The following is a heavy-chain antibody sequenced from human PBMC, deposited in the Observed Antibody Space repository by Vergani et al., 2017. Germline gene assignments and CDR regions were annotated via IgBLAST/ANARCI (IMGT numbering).Heavy chain of an antibody. V-gene: IGHV1-18*04. J-gene: IGHJ6*02. Sequence: QVQLVQSGAEVKKPGASVKVSCKASGYTFTSYGISWVRQAPGQGLEWMGWISAYNGNTNYAQKLQGRVTMTTDTYTSTAYMELRSLRSDDTAVYYCARDPDIVVVPAAPYYYYYYGMDVWGQGTTVTVSS. CDR3: ARDPDIVVVPAAPYYYYYYGMDV. CDR1: GYTFTSYG. D-gene: IGHD2-2*01. CDR2: ISAYNGNT.